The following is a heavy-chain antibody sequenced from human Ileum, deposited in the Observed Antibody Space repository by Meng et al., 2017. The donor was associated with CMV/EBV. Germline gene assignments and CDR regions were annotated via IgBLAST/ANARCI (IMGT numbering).Heavy chain of an antibody. J-gene: IGHJ5*02. CDR3: VRGSSPWASAGSSIWFDV. CDR1: FVNTNFC. CDR2: VYSSPTT. Sequence: FVNTNFCWACIRPPPGQGLEWIGTVYSSPTTYYTPFLQSRVTTSFVTSKTPFSLMLTSVTATDTAFSYCVRGSSPWASAGSSIWFDVWGQGTLVTVSS. D-gene: IGHD6-13*01. V-gene: IGHV4-39*01.